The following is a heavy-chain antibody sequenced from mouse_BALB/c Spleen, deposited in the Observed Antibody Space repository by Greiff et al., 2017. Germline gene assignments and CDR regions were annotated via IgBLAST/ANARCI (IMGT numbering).Heavy chain of an antibody. J-gene: IGHJ4*01. D-gene: IGHD2-3*01. V-gene: IGHV3-2*02. CDR2: ISYSGST. CDR3: ARWLLHLYAMDY. Sequence: EVKLVESGPGLVKPSQSLSLTCTVTGYSITSDYAWNWIRQFPGNKLEWMGYISYSGSTNYNPSLKSRISITRDTSKNQFFLQLNSVTTEDTATYYCARWLLHLYAMDYWGQGTSVTVSS. CDR1: GYSITSDYA.